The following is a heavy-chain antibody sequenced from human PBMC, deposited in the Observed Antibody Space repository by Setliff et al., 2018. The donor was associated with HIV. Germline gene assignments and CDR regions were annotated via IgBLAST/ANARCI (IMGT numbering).Heavy chain of an antibody. D-gene: IGHD4-4*01. Sequence: SVKVSCKASGYTFSSYAISWVRQAPGQGLEWMGGIIPIFGTANYAQKFQGRVTMTRNTSISTAYMELSSLRSEDTAVYYCARGDDYTDAFDIWGQGTMVTVSS. J-gene: IGHJ3*02. CDR1: GYTFSSYA. V-gene: IGHV1-69*05. CDR3: ARGDDYTDAFDI. CDR2: IIPIFGTA.